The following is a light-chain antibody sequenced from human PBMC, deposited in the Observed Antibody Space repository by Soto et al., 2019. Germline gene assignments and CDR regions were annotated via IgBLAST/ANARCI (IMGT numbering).Light chain of an antibody. CDR3: SSHTSGSTRV. Sequence: QSVLTQPASVSGSPGQSIDISCTGTSSDVGGYDYVSWYQQQPDKAPKLMIYEVTKRPSGVSNRFSGSKSGNTASLTISGLQSEDEADYYCSSHTSGSTRVFGTGT. CDR1: SSDVGGYDY. CDR2: EVT. V-gene: IGLV2-14*01. J-gene: IGLJ1*01.